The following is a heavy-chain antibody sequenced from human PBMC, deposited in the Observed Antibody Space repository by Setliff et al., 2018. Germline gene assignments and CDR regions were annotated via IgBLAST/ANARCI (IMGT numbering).Heavy chain of an antibody. V-gene: IGHV4-31*02. D-gene: IGHD3-10*01. CDR2: IYRTGKT. Sequence: SETLSLTCTVSGDSLSGDNYFWSWIRHLPGKGLQWLGHIYRTGKTYYNPSLKSRLEMSVDTSKREFALRLSSVTAADTAVYYCARTSTYVLGSGSYWDRWFDPWSQGTLVTVSS. CDR1: GDSLSGDNYF. J-gene: IGHJ5*02. CDR3: ARTSTYVLGSGSYWDRWFDP.